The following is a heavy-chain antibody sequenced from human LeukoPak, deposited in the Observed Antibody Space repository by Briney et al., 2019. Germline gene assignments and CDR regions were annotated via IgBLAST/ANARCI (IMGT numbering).Heavy chain of an antibody. CDR1: GFTFSSSA. J-gene: IGHJ4*02. D-gene: IGHD4-23*01. V-gene: IGHV3-48*03. Sequence: PGGSLRLSCAASGFTFSSSAMSWVRQAPGKGLEWVSYISSSGSTIYYADSVKGRFTISRDNAKNSLYLHMNSLRAEDTAVYYCARDYGGSSPFDYWGQGTLVTVSS. CDR3: ARDYGGSSPFDY. CDR2: ISSSGSTI.